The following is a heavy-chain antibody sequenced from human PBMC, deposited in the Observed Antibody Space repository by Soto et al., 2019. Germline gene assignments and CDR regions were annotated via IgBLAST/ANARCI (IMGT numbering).Heavy chain of an antibody. CDR2: IYWYGDE. D-gene: IGHD3-16*01. Sequence: QITLKETGPPLVKPTQTLTLTCTFSGFSFDMNKARVGWVRQPPGKALEWLALIYWYGDEHYSPSLKNRLYITKDTSKDQVVLTLTDVHPADTATYYCVKGTLGPYGHVYFDHWGQGTPVTVSS. CDR3: VKGTLGPYGHVYFDH. CDR1: GFSFDMNKAR. V-gene: IGHV2-5*01. J-gene: IGHJ4*02.